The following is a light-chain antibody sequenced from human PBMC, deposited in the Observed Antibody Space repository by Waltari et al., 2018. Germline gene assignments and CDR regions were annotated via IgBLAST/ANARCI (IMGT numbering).Light chain of an antibody. CDR2: GSS. Sequence: EVVMTQSPLSLPVTLGQPASISCRSSQSLVHTNGNTYLFWIQQRPGQPPRRLIDGSSNRDPGVPDRFSGSGSGTDFTLKISRVEADDVGVYYCMQSTIWPYCFGQGTNLEIK. J-gene: IGKJ2*03. V-gene: IGKV2-30*02. CDR1: QSLVHTNGNTY. CDR3: MQSTIWPYC.